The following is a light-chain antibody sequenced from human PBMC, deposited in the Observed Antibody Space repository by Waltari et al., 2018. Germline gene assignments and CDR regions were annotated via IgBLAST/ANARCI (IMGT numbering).Light chain of an antibody. CDR2: GGM. J-gene: IGLJ3*02. Sequence: QSVLTQPPSVSGAPGQRVTISCTGSGSNIGAGYDVHWYQQLPRAAPKLLIYGGMTRPLGVPDRFFGSTSGTSASLAITGLQAEDEADYYCQSYDTSLSVVFGGGTKLTVL. V-gene: IGLV1-40*01. CDR1: GSNIGAGYD. CDR3: QSYDTSLSVV.